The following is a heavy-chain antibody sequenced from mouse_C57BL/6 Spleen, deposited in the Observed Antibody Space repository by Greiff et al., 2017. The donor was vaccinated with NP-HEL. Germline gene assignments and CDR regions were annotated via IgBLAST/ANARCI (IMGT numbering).Heavy chain of an antibody. CDR1: GFTFSDYG. J-gene: IGHJ4*01. Sequence: EVKLMESGGGLVKPGGSLKLSCAASGFTFSDYGMHWVRQAPEKGLEWVAYISSGSSTIYYADTVKGRFTISRDKAKNTLFLQMTSLRSEDTAMYYCARGGYGNPYYYAMDYWGQGTSVTVSS. D-gene: IGHD2-1*01. CDR2: ISSGSSTI. CDR3: ARGGYGNPYYYAMDY. V-gene: IGHV5-17*01.